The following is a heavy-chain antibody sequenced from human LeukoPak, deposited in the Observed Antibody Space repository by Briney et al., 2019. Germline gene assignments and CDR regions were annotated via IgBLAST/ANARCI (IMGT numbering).Heavy chain of an antibody. CDR2: INHSGST. CDR1: GGSFSGYY. J-gene: IGHJ5*02. V-gene: IGHV4-34*01. CDR3: ARGRAAAHRFDP. D-gene: IGHD2-2*01. Sequence: SETLSLTCAVFGGSFSGYYWSWTRQPPGKGLEWIGEINHSGSTNYNPSLKSRVTISVDTSKNQFSLKLSSVTAADTAVYYCARGRAAAHRFDPWGQGTLVTVSS.